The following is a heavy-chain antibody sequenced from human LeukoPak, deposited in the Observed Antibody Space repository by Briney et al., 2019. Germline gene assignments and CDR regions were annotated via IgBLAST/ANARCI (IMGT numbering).Heavy chain of an antibody. CDR3: ARAPGWLSVDY. V-gene: IGHV3-30*04. D-gene: IGHD3-22*01. J-gene: IGHJ4*02. Sequence: GGSLRLSCAASGFTFSSHAMHWVRQAPGKGLEWVAVISYDGSSKYYADSVKGRFTISRDNSKNTLYLQMNSLKIEDTAVYYCARAPGWLSVDYWGQGTLVTVSS. CDR1: GFTFSSHA. CDR2: ISYDGSSK.